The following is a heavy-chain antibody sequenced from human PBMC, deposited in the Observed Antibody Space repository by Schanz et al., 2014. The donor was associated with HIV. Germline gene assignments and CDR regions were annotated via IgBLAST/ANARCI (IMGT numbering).Heavy chain of an antibody. D-gene: IGHD3-3*01. CDR3: IGDAFGSKDV. V-gene: IGHV3-74*01. J-gene: IGHJ6*02. CDR1: GFTLSNYW. Sequence: EVQLVESGGGLVQPGGSLRLSCAASGFTLSNYWVHWVRQAPGKGLVWVSRINVNGMIRDYADSVRGRFTISRDNARNTVHLQMSSLRTDDTAVYHCIGDAFGSKDVWGQGTTVTVSS. CDR2: INVNGMIR.